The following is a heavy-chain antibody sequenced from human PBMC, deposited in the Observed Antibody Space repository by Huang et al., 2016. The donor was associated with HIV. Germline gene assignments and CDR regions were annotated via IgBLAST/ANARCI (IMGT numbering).Heavy chain of an antibody. V-gene: IGHV1-18*04. D-gene: IGHD3-16*01. CDR3: ARTKGEFDF. CDR1: GYKFHIYE. CDR2: ISGDNVST. Sequence: QIHLVQSGPEVKQPGASVKVSCKASGYKFHIYEITWVRQTPGQGLEWMGWISGDNVSTRFAPKFQDRLTMTTDVPTSTAYLELRSLRLDDTAVYYCARTKGEFDFWGQGALVTVSS. J-gene: IGHJ4*02.